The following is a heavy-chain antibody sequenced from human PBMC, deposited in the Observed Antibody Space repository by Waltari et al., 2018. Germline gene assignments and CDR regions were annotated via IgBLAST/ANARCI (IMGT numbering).Heavy chain of an antibody. V-gene: IGHV4-39*07. CDR1: GGSISSSSYY. CDR2: IYYSGST. J-gene: IGHJ3*02. Sequence: QLQLQESGPGLVKPSETLSLTCTVSGGSISSSSYYWGWIRQPPGKGLEWIGSIYYSGSTYYNPSLKSRVTISVDTSKNQFSLKLSSVTAADTAVYYCAIRITMVRGDAFDIWGQGTMVTVSS. D-gene: IGHD3-10*01. CDR3: AIRITMVRGDAFDI.